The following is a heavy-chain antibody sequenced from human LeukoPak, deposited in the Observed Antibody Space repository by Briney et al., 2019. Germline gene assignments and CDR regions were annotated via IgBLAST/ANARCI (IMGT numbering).Heavy chain of an antibody. CDR2: VYYSGTA. CDR3: ARVFYPGAYYDFWSGYYGGLEGHFDY. D-gene: IGHD3-3*01. J-gene: IGHJ4*02. V-gene: IGHV4-59*02. Sequence: SETLSLTCSVSGGSVNDYYWSWIRQPPGKGLEWIGHVYYSGTAKYNPSLKSRVTIAMDTPNNQFSLSLSSVTAADTAVYYCARVFYPGAYYDFWSGYYGGLEGHFDYWGQGTLVTVSS. CDR1: GGSVNDYY.